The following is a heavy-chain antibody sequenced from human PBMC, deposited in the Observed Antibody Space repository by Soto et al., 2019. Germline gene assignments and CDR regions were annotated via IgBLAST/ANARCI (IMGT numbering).Heavy chain of an antibody. J-gene: IGHJ4*02. CDR1: GFTFSSYA. CDR2: ISGSGGST. V-gene: IGHV3-23*01. CDR3: AKNLGVRGALLDY. D-gene: IGHD3-10*01. Sequence: GGSLRLSCAASGFTFSSYAMSWVRQAPGKGLEWVSAISGSGGSTYYADSVRGRFTISRDNSKNTLYLQMNSLRAEDTAVYYCAKNLGVRGALLDYWGQGTLVTVSS.